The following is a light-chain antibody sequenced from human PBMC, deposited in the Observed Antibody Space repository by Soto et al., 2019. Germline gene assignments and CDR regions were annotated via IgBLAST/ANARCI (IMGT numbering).Light chain of an antibody. CDR3: QQYNNWPRT. Sequence: EVVMTQSPDTLSVSPVERATLSCRASQSVSSNLAWYQQKLGQAPRLLIYGASTRATGISAKFSGSGSGTEFTLTISSLQSEDFAIYYCQQYNNWPRTFGQGTKVDIK. V-gene: IGKV3-15*01. J-gene: IGKJ1*01. CDR2: GAS. CDR1: QSVSSN.